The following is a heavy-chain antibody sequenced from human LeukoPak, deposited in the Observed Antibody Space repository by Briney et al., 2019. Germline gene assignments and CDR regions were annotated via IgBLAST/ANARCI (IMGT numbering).Heavy chain of an antibody. V-gene: IGHV3-30*18. CDR2: ISYDGSNK. J-gene: IGHJ4*02. D-gene: IGHD4-17*01. CDR3: AKLGPMTTVTTREV. Sequence: GRSLRLSCAASGFTFSSHGMHWVRQAPGKGLEWVAVISYDGSNKYYADSVKGRFTISRDNSKNTLYLQMNSLRAEDTAVHYCAKLGPMTTVTTREVWGQGTLVTVSS. CDR1: GFTFSSHG.